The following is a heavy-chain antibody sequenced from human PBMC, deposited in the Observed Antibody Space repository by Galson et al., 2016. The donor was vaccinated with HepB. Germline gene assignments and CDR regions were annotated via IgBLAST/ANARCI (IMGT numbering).Heavy chain of an antibody. J-gene: IGHJ3*02. Sequence: SLRLSCAASGFTFSRYGMHWVRQAPGKGLEWVAVISTNGISQNYEDSVKGRFTVYRDNSKNTVDLQMNSLRPEDTAVYYCAKDQGILRHFDWLTYDAFDMWGQGTMVTVSS. CDR1: GFTFSRYG. CDR3: AKDQGILRHFDWLTYDAFDM. V-gene: IGHV3-30*18. CDR2: ISTNGISQ. D-gene: IGHD3-9*01.